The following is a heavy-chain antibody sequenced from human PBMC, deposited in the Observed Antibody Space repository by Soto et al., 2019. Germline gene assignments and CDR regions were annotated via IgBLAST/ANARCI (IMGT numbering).Heavy chain of an antibody. D-gene: IGHD3-22*01. Sequence: ASVKVSCKVSGYTLTELSMHWVRQAPGKGREWMGGFDPEDGETIYAQKFQGRVTMTEDTSTDTAYMELSSLRSGDTAVYYCATARPYYDRSGYYYDAFDIWGQGTMVTVSS. CDR2: FDPEDGET. V-gene: IGHV1-24*01. CDR1: GYTLTELS. J-gene: IGHJ3*02. CDR3: ATARPYYDRSGYYYDAFDI.